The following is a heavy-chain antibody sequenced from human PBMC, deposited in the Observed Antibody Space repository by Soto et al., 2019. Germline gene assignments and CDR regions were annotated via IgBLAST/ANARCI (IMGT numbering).Heavy chain of an antibody. V-gene: IGHV4-31*03. J-gene: IGHJ4*02. CDR3: ARGFPPFDY. D-gene: IGHD3-10*01. CDR2: SSYSGTT. CDR1: GGSISSGGYF. Sequence: QVQLQESGPGLVKPSQTLSLTCTVSGGSISSGGYFWSWIRQHPGKGLAWIGCSSYSGTTHYNPSLKSRVTISGDTSKNQFSLKVSSVTAADTAVYYCARGFPPFDYWGQGTLVTVSS.